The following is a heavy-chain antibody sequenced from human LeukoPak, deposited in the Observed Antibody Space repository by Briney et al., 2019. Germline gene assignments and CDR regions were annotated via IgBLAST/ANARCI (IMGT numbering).Heavy chain of an antibody. CDR2: IYYSGST. D-gene: IGHD3-22*01. CDR3: ARQRGGSSGYYYFDY. CDR1: GGSISSYY. V-gene: IGHV4-59*08. Sequence: SETLSLTCTVSGGSISSYYWSWIRQPPGKGLEGIGYIYYSGSTNYNPSLKSRVTISVDTSKNQFSLKLSSVTAADTAVYYCARQRGGSSGYYYFDYWGQGTLVTVSS. J-gene: IGHJ4*02.